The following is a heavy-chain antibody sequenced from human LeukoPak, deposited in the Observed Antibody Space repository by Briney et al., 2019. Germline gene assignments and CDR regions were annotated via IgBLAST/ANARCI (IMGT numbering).Heavy chain of an antibody. CDR3: ARDKRHSYGRYFDP. CDR2: MQSSGIS. V-gene: IGHV4-59*01. J-gene: IGHJ4*02. CDR1: GDSISTYH. D-gene: IGHD5-18*01. Sequence: PSETLSLTCSVSGDSISTYHWNWIRKPPGKGLEWIVYMQSSGISKYNPSLKSRVNIFVDTSKNQFVLNLRSVTAADTAVYYCARDKRHSYGRYFDPWGQGMLDTVSS.